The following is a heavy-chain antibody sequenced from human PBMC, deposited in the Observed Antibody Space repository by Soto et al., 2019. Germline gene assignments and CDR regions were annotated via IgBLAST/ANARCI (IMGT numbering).Heavy chain of an antibody. CDR2: IYYSGST. CDR1: GGSISSYY. D-gene: IGHD1-26*01. Sequence: SETLSLTCTVSGGSISSYYWSWIRQPQGKGLEWIGYIYYSGSTNYTPSLKSRVTISVDTSKNQFSLKLSSVTAADTAVYYCARGMEGSPPDYLGQGTLVTVSS. CDR3: ARGMEGSPPDY. V-gene: IGHV4-59*01. J-gene: IGHJ4*02.